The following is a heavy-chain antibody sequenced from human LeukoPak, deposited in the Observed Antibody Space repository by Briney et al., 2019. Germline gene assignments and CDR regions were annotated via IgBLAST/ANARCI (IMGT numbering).Heavy chain of an antibody. CDR1: DGSISSYY. CDR3: ARLGSYSDH. D-gene: IGHD1-26*01. Sequence: SETLSLTCSGSDGSISSYYWSWIRQPPGKGLEWIGYIHSRGSTHYNPSLKSRVTTSLDTSKNQFSLKLSSVTAADTAVYYCARLGSYSDHWGQGTLVTVSS. CDR2: IHSRGST. V-gene: IGHV4-4*09. J-gene: IGHJ4*02.